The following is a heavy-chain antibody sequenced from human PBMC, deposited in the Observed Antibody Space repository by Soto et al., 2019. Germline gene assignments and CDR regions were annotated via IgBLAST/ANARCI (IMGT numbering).Heavy chain of an antibody. CDR1: GGSISSSRCH. CDR3: ARRYGSAFDF. Sequence: PSETLSLTCTVSGGSISSSRCHWGWIRQPPGKGLEWIASIKYSGTTFYNPSLKSRVTLSVDTSKNQFALKLSSVTAAETAVYYCARRYGSAFDFWGQGTMVTVS. V-gene: IGHV4-39*01. D-gene: IGHD3-10*01. J-gene: IGHJ3*01. CDR2: IKYSGTT.